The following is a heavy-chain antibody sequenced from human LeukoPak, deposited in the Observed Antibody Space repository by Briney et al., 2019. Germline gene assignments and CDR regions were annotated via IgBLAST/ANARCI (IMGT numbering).Heavy chain of an antibody. V-gene: IGHV3-48*01. CDR2: ISTSTTTI. CDR1: GFTFSSYS. CDR3: ASWGEGALDN. Sequence: PGGSLRLSCEASGFTFSSYSMNWVRQAPGKGLEWISYISTSTTTICYANSVKGRFTISRDNAKKSLYLQMNSLRVEDTGVYYCASWGEGALDNWGQGTLVTVSS. J-gene: IGHJ4*02. D-gene: IGHD1-26*01.